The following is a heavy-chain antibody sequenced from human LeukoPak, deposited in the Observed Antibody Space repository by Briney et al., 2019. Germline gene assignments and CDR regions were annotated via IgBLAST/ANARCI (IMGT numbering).Heavy chain of an antibody. V-gene: IGHV4-39*07. Sequence: SETLSLTCTVSGGSISSSDYYWGWIRQPPGKGLEWIGNIYYSGDTYYNPSLKSRVTISVDTSKNQFSLKLSSVTAADTAVYYCAKVGHVLRFLEWLPDFDYWGQGTLVTVSS. CDR1: GGSISSSDYY. D-gene: IGHD3-3*01. CDR2: IYYSGDT. J-gene: IGHJ4*02. CDR3: AKVGHVLRFLEWLPDFDY.